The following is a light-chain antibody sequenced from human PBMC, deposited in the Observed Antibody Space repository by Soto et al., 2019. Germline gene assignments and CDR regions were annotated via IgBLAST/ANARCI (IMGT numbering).Light chain of an antibody. CDR3: QQYNNWPPIT. CDR1: QNVNNY. Sequence: IVLTQSPATLSLSPGQRATLFCRASQNVNNYLAWYQQKPGQAPRLLIYDASNRATGIPARFSGSGSGTDFTLNISSLEPEDFAVYYCQQYNNWPPITFGQGTRLEI. J-gene: IGKJ5*01. CDR2: DAS. V-gene: IGKV3-11*01.